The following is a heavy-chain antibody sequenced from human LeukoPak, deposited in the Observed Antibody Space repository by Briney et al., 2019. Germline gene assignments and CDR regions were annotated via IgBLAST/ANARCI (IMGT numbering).Heavy chain of an antibody. D-gene: IGHD3-10*01. CDR1: GHTFSRYS. V-gene: IGHV3-7*01. J-gene: IGHJ4*02. CDR2: MKKDGSET. Sequence: GGSLRLSCVVSGHTFSRYSMIWVRQAPAKGLQWVTNMKKDGSETNYVDSVKGRFTISRDNAKNSLYLQMSSLRAEDTAVYYCGAHRSGSGTYFIDYWGQGTLVSVTS. CDR3: GAHRSGSGTYFIDY.